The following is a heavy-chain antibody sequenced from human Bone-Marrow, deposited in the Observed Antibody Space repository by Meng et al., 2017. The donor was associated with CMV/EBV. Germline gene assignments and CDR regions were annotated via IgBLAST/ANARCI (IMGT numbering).Heavy chain of an antibody. Sequence: GGSLRLSCAASGFTFSSYAMHWVRQAPGKGLEWVAVISYDGSNKYYADSVKGRFTISRDNSKNTLYLQMNSLRAEDTAVYYCASQGSDYYYGMDVWAQGTTVTVSS. J-gene: IGHJ6*02. V-gene: IGHV3-30*04. CDR1: GFTFSSYA. D-gene: IGHD3-10*01. CDR3: ASQGSDYYYGMDV. CDR2: ISYDGSNK.